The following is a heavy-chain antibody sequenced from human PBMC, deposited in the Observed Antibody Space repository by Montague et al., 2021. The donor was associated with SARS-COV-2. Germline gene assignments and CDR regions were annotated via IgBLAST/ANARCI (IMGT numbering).Heavy chain of an antibody. J-gene: IGHJ6*02. V-gene: IGHV4-4*02. CDR1: AGSISSSNW. Sequence: SETLSLTCAVSAGSISSSNWWSLVRQPPGKGLEWIAEIYHSGGTNYNPSLKSRVTISVDKSKNQFSLKLSSVTAADTAVYYCARIPFGYYGMDVWGQGTTVTVSS. D-gene: IGHD3-16*01. CDR2: IYHSGGT. CDR3: ARIPFGYYGMDV.